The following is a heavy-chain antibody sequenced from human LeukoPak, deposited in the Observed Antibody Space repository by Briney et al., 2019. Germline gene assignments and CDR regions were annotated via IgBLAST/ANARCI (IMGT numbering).Heavy chain of an antibody. D-gene: IGHD2-2*01. CDR2: IYTSGST. J-gene: IGHJ5*02. CDR1: GGSLSSYY. V-gene: IGHV4-4*07. CDR3: ARGGTTGYCSSTSCQNWFDP. Sequence: SETLSLTCTVSGGSLSSYYWSWIRQPAGKGLEWIGRIYTSGSTNYNPSLKSRVTMSVDTSKNQFSLKLSSVTAADTAVYYCARGGTTGYCSSTSCQNWFDPWGQGTLVTVSS.